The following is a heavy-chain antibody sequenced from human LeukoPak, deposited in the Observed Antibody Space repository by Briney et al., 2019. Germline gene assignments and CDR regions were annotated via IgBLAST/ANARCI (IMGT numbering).Heavy chain of an antibody. V-gene: IGHV3-21*01. CDR1: GFTFSHFT. CDR3: ARSCGGDCYSSHRYYFDY. Sequence: GGSLRLSCAASGFTFSHFTINWVRQAPGRGLEWVSTISGSSTYIYYADSVKGRFTISRDDAKNSLYLQMNSLRAEDTAVYYCARSCGGDCYSSHRYYFDYWGQGSLVTVSS. CDR2: ISGSSTYI. J-gene: IGHJ4*02. D-gene: IGHD2-21*02.